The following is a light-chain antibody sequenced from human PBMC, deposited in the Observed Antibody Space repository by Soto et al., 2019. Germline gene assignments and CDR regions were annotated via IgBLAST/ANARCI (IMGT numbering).Light chain of an antibody. CDR3: SSHTRTSTYD. Sequence: QSALTQPASVSGSPGQSIAISCTGTSSDVGAYNYVTWYQHHPGKAPKLIIYDVSNRPSGVSDRFSGSKSGNTASLTISGLQPEDEADYYCSSHTRTSTYDFGAGTKLTVL. CDR2: DVS. V-gene: IGLV2-14*03. J-gene: IGLJ1*01. CDR1: SSDVGAYNY.